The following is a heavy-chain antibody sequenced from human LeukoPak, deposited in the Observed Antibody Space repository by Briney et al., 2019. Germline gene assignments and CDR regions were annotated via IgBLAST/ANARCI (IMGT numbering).Heavy chain of an antibody. CDR3: ARYSGKYYGMDV. J-gene: IGHJ6*02. Sequence: PSETLSLTCTVSGGSISSYYWSWIRQPPGKGLEWIGYIYYSGSTNYNPSLKSRVTISVDTSKNQFSLKLSSVTAAGTAVYYGARYSGKYYGMDVWGQGTTVTVSS. CDR2: IYYSGST. CDR1: GGSISSYY. D-gene: IGHD1-26*01. V-gene: IGHV4-59*01.